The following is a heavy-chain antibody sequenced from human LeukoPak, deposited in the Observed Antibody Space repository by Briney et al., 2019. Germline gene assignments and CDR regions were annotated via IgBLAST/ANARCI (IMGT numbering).Heavy chain of an antibody. Sequence: QPGGSLKLSCAASGFTFRCSAMSGVRQAPGRGVEWVSCMSGIGSGRSTYYADSVKSRFTISRDHSKNTLYLQMNSLIAEDTAIYYCAKSGYNRFDYWGQGTRVTVSS. CDR2: MSGIGSGRST. J-gene: IGHJ4*02. V-gene: IGHV3-23*01. CDR3: AKSGYNRFDY. D-gene: IGHD5-24*01. CDR1: GFTFRCSA.